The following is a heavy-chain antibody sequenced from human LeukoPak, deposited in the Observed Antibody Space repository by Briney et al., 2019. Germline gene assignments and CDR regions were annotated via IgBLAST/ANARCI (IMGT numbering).Heavy chain of an antibody. CDR1: GFTFSSYG. V-gene: IGHV3-30*18. D-gene: IGHD1-26*01. Sequence: GGSLRLSCAASGFTFSSYGMHWVRQAPGKGLEWVAVISYDGSNKYYADSVKDRFTISRDNSKNTLYLQMNSLRAEDTAVYYCAKGIWAWELLQAGFDYWGQGTLVTVSS. CDR3: AKGIWAWELLQAGFDY. J-gene: IGHJ4*02. CDR2: ISYDGSNK.